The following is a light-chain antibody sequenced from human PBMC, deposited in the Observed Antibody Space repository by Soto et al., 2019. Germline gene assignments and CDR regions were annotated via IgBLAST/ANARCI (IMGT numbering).Light chain of an antibody. CDR2: DAS. J-gene: IGKJ5*01. CDR1: QSISTY. Sequence: EIVLTQSPATLSLSPGERGTLSCRASQSISTYFAWFQQKPGQAPRLLIYDASNRATGIPARFSGSGSGTDFTLTISSLEPEDFAVYFCQQRYDWPSTFGQGTRLEIK. V-gene: IGKV3-11*01. CDR3: QQRYDWPST.